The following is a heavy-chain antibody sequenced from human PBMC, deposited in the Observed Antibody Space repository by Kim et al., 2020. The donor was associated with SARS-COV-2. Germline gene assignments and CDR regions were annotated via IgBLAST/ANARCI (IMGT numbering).Heavy chain of an antibody. Sequence: SETLSLTCTVSGGSISSYYWSWIRQPPGKGLEWIGYIYYSGSTNYNPSLKSRVTISVDTSKNQFSLKLSSVTAADTAVYYCARDYYGSVVDRDYYYVMDVWCPVTTVTVSS. CDR1: GGSISSYY. CDR2: IYYSGST. D-gene: IGHD3-10*01. J-gene: IGHJ6*02. CDR3: ARDYYGSVVDRDYYYVMDV. V-gene: IGHV4-59*01.